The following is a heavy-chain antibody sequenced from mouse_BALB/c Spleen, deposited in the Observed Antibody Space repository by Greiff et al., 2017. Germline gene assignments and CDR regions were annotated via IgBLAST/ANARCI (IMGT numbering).Heavy chain of an antibody. J-gene: IGHJ4*01. CDR1: GYTFSSYW. CDR3: ARGDYGSSYEEGYYAMDY. CDR2: ILPGSGST. Sequence: VQLQESGAELMKPGASVKISCKATGYTFSSYWIEWVKQRPGHGLEWIGEILPGSGSTNYNEKFKGKATFTADTSSNTAYMQLSSLTSEDSAVYYCARGDYGSSYEEGYYAMDYWGQGTSVTVSS. V-gene: IGHV1-9*01. D-gene: IGHD1-1*01.